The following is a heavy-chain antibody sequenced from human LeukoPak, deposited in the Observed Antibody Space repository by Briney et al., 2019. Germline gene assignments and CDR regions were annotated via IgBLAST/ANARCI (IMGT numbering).Heavy chain of an antibody. CDR3: AKDQYSSGWSEGYFDY. CDR2: ISGSGGST. Sequence: GGSLRLSCAASGFTFSSYAMSWVRQAPGKGLEWVSAISGSGGSTYYADSVKGRFTISRDNSKNTPYLQMNSLRAEDTAVYYCAKDQYSSGWSEGYFDYWGQGTLVTVSS. D-gene: IGHD6-19*01. V-gene: IGHV3-23*01. CDR1: GFTFSSYA. J-gene: IGHJ4*02.